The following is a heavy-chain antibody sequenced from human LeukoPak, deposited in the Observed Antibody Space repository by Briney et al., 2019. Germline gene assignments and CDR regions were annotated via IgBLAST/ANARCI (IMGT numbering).Heavy chain of an antibody. CDR2: IYYSGST. V-gene: IGHV4-59*01. D-gene: IGHD3-22*01. Sequence: SETLSLTCTVSGGSISSYYWSWIRQPPGKGLEWIGYIYYSGSTNYNPSLKSRVTISVDTSKNQFSLKLSSVTAADTAVYYCARVFYDSSGYNGMDVWGQGTTVTVSS. J-gene: IGHJ6*02. CDR1: GGSISSYY. CDR3: ARVFYDSSGYNGMDV.